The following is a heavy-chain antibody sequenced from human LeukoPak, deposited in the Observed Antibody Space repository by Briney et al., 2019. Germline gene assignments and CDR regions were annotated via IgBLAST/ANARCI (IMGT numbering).Heavy chain of an antibody. Sequence: GGSLRLSCVASGFTFSGHGMHWVRQAPGKGLEWVSAISGSGVSTYYADSVKGRFTVSRDNSKNTLYLQMSSLRAEDTAVYYCAKDERNWNYNLASQTYDWGQGTLVTVSS. D-gene: IGHD1-7*01. J-gene: IGHJ4*02. CDR3: AKDERNWNYNLASQTYD. V-gene: IGHV3-23*01. CDR1: GFTFSGHG. CDR2: ISGSGVST.